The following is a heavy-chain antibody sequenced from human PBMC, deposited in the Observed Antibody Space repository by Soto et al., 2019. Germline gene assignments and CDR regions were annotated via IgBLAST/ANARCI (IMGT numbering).Heavy chain of an antibody. CDR2: INHSGST. CDR3: ASGGQTIIPKD. V-gene: IGHV4-34*02. D-gene: IGHD3-9*01. Sequence: QVQLQQWGAGLLKPSETLSLTCAVYGGSFSGYYWSWIRQPPGKGLDWIGEINHSGSTNYNPSLNSRVTISVDTSKNQFSLKLSSVTAADTAVYYCASGGQTIIPKDWGQGTLVTVSS. J-gene: IGHJ4*02. CDR1: GGSFSGYY.